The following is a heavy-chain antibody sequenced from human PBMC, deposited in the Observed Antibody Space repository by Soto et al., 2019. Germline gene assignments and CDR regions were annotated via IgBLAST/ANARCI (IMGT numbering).Heavy chain of an antibody. V-gene: IGHV4-34*01. CDR1: GGSFSGYY. CDR2: INHSGST. Sequence: ETLSLTCAVYGGSFSGYYWSWIRQPPGKGLEWIGEINHSGSTNYNPSLKSRVTISVDTSKNQFSLKLSSVTAADTAVYYCARNPCGGSGGSCYSGGYYYYYSGMGVWGQGTTVTVSS. J-gene: IGHJ6*02. D-gene: IGHD2-15*01. CDR3: ARNPCGGSGGSCYSGGYYYYYSGMGV.